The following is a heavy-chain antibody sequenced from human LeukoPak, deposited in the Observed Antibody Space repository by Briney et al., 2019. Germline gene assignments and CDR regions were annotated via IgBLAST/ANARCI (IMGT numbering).Heavy chain of an antibody. CDR3: ARGFRYSSGWYYFDY. CDR2: ISGSGGST. Sequence: GGSLRLSCAASGFTFSSYAMSWVRQAPGKGLEWVSAISGSGGSTYYADSVKGRFTISRDNSKNTLYLQMNSLRAEDTAVYYCARGFRYSSGWYYFDYWGQGTLVTVSS. J-gene: IGHJ4*02. V-gene: IGHV3-23*01. CDR1: GFTFSSYA. D-gene: IGHD6-19*01.